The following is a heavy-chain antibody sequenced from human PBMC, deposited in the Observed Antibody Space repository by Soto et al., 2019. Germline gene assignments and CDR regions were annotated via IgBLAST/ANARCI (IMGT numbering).Heavy chain of an antibody. Sequence: GGSLRLSCAASGFTFSRYSMNWVRQGPGKGLEWVSSISTTSSNVYYADSVKGRFTISRDNAESSLYLQMNSLRTEDTAVYYCARDSRIVATPAMRSVRLAPWGQGTLVTVSS. J-gene: IGHJ5*02. CDR2: ISTTSSNV. D-gene: IGHD2-2*01. CDR3: ARDSRIVATPAMRSVRLAP. CDR1: GFTFSRYS. V-gene: IGHV3-21*06.